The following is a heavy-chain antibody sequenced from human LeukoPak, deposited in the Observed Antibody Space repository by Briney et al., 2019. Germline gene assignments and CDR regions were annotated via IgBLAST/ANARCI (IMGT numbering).Heavy chain of an antibody. CDR2: IYYSGST. J-gene: IGHJ4*02. CDR1: GGSISSSSYY. CDR3: ARRIFGGSFDY. Sequence: PSETPSLTCTVSGGSISSSSYYWGWIRQPPGKGLEWIGSIYYSGSTYYNPSLKSRVTISVDTSKNQFSLKLSSVTAADTAVYYCARRIFGGSFDYWGQGTLVTVSS. D-gene: IGHD3-3*02. V-gene: IGHV4-39*01.